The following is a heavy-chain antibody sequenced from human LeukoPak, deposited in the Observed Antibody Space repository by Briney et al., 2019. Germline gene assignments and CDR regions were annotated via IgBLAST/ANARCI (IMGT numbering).Heavy chain of an antibody. CDR2: ISSSSSYI. D-gene: IGHD5-24*01. J-gene: IGHJ4*02. CDR1: GFTFSGYS. Sequence: KSGGSLRLSCAASGFTFSGYSMNWVRQAPGKGLEWVSSISSSSSYIYYADSVKGRFTISRDNAKNSLYLQMNSLRAEDTAVYYCARGEGYKILDLDYWGQGTLVTVSS. V-gene: IGHV3-21*01. CDR3: ARGEGYKILDLDY.